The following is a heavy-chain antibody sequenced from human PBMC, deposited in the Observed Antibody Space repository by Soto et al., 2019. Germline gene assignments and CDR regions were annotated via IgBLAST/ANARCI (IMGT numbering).Heavy chain of an antibody. CDR3: AKDGASGYAGDYYYYGMDV. D-gene: IGHD5-12*01. V-gene: IGHV3-43*01. Sequence: GGSRRRSWAASGFTFDYYTMHWVRQAPGKGLGWVSLISLDGGSTYYADSVKGRFTISRDNSKNSLYLQMNSLRTEDTALYYRAKDGASGYAGDYYYYGMDVWGQGTTVTVSS. J-gene: IGHJ6*02. CDR1: GFTFDYYT. CDR2: ISLDGGST.